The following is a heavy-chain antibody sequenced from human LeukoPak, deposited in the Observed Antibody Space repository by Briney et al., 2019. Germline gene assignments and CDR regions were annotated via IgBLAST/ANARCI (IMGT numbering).Heavy chain of an antibody. CDR3: ARENDILTGYPAAHNYYGMDV. CDR2: ISRSSLTI. D-gene: IGHD3-9*01. V-gene: IGHV3-48*04. Sequence: PGGSLRLSCAASGFTFSSYSMNWVRQAPGKGPEWVSCISRSSLTIYYADSVKGRFTISRDNAKNSLYLQMNSLRAEDTAVYYCARENDILTGYPAAHNYYGMDVWGQGTTVTVSS. CDR1: GFTFSSYS. J-gene: IGHJ6*02.